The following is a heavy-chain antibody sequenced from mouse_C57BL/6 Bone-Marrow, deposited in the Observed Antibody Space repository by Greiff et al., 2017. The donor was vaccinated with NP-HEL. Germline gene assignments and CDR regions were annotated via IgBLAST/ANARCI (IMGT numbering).Heavy chain of an antibody. CDR3: ARETGPYAMDY. V-gene: IGHV1-69*01. Sequence: QVQLQQPGAELVMPGASVKLSCKASGYTFTSYWMHWVKQRPGQGLEWIGELDPSDSDNNYNQKFKGKSTLTVDKSSSTAYMQLSSLTSEDSAVYYCARETGPYAMDYWGQGTSVTVSS. J-gene: IGHJ4*01. CDR1: GYTFTSYW. D-gene: IGHD4-1*01. CDR2: LDPSDSDN.